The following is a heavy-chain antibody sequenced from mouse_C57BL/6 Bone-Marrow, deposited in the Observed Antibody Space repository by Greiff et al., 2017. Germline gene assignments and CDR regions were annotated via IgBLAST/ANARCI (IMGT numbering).Heavy chain of an antibody. CDR2: IDPENGDT. J-gene: IGHJ2*01. V-gene: IGHV14-4*01. D-gene: IGHD2-1*01. CDR3: TTPYGNFDY. CDR1: GFNIKDDY. Sequence: VQLQQSGAELVRPGASVKLSCTASGFNIKDDYMHWVKQRPEQGLEWIGWIDPENGDTEYASKFQGKATITADTSSNTAYLQLSSLTSEDTAVYYCTTPYGNFDYWGQGTTLTVSS.